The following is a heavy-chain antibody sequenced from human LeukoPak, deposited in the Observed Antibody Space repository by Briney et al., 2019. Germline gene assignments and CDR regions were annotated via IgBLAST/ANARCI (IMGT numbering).Heavy chain of an antibody. D-gene: IGHD5-12*01. CDR2: MNPNSGNT. V-gene: IGHV1-8*02. J-gene: IGHJ4*02. CDR1: GYTFTSYD. CDR3: ASHSGYDSRYYFDY. Sequence: ASVKVSCKASGYTFTSYDINWVRQATGQGLEWMGWMNPNSGNTGYAQKFQGRVTMTRDTSTSTVYMELSSLRSEDTAVYYCASHSGYDSRYYFDYWGQGTLVTVSS.